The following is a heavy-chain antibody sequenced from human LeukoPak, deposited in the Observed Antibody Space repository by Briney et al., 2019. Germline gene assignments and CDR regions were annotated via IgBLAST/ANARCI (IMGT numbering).Heavy chain of an antibody. J-gene: IGHJ4*02. CDR3: ARSHLRLGEAS. V-gene: IGHV4-59*01. Sequence: SETLSLTCAVSGDSITSYCWTWIRQPPGKGLEWIGYIYYNERTSYNPSLKSRLTVSADTSKNQFSLKLTSVTAADTAVYYCARSHLRLGEASWGQGTLVNVSS. D-gene: IGHD3-16*01. CDR2: IYYNERT. CDR1: GDSITSYC.